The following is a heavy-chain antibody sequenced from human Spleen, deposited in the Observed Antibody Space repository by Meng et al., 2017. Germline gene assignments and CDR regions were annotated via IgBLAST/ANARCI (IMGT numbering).Heavy chain of an antibody. CDR2: INHSGST. D-gene: IGHD4-11*01. Sequence: QVPLPQWGAGLLKPSETLSLTCVVSGGSFSDYYWSWIRQPPGKGLEWIGEINHSGSTNYNPSLESRATISVDTSQNNLSLKLSSVTAADSAVYYCARGPTTMAHDFDYWGQGTLVTVFS. V-gene: IGHV4-34*01. J-gene: IGHJ4*02. CDR1: GGSFSDYY. CDR3: ARGPTTMAHDFDY.